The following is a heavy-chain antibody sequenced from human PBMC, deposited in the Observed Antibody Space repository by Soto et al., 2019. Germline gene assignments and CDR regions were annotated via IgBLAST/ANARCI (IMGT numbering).Heavy chain of an antibody. CDR3: ARGGGRGYSYGYGIRDDAFNL. CDR2: INHLGRT. D-gene: IGHD5-18*01. CDR1: GGSFSGYY. V-gene: IGHV4-34*01. J-gene: IGHJ3*01. Sequence: SETLSLTCAVYGGSFSGYYWSWMRQPPGKGLEWIGEINHLGRTNYNPSRKGRVTILVDKSKNQFSLKMNSVTAADTAVYFCARGGGRGYSYGYGIRDDAFNLWGQGTMVTVSS.